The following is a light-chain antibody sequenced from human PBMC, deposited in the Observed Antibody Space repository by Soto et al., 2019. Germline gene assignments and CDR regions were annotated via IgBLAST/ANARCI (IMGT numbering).Light chain of an antibody. CDR2: RAS. CDR1: QSISSW. V-gene: IGKV1-5*03. Sequence: DIQMTQSPSTLSASVGDRVTITCRASQSISSWLAWYQQKPGTAPKLLIYRASSLETGVPSRFSGCGSGAEFTLTISSLQPDDFAPYYCQHYDTYSGTFGPGTEVDIK. J-gene: IGKJ3*01. CDR3: QHYDTYSGT.